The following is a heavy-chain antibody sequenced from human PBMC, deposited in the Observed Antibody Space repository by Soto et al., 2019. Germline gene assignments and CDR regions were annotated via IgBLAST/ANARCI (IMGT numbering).Heavy chain of an antibody. D-gene: IGHD2-8*01. Sequence: EVQMLESGGGLVQPGGSLRLSCAASGFTFSSYAMNWVRQAPGKGLEWVSAISGSDGSTYYADSVKGRFTISRDDSKNTLYLQMNSLRAEDTAVYYCAKGPGMYSDFDCWGQGTLVTVSS. V-gene: IGHV3-23*01. J-gene: IGHJ4*02. CDR1: GFTFSSYA. CDR2: ISGSDGST. CDR3: AKGPGMYSDFDC.